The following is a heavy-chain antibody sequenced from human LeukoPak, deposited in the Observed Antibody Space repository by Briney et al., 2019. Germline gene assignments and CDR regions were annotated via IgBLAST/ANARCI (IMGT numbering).Heavy chain of an antibody. D-gene: IGHD6-13*01. J-gene: IGHJ4*02. CDR1: GFTFSGYW. CDR3: ARVGGSWFSDY. Sequence: GGSLRLSCAASGFTFSGYWMQWVRQAPGKGLVWVSRINGDGSGTSYAASVKGRFTISRDNAENTLYLQMNSLRADDTAVYYWARVGGSWFSDYWGQGTLVTVSS. CDR2: INGDGSGT. V-gene: IGHV3-74*01.